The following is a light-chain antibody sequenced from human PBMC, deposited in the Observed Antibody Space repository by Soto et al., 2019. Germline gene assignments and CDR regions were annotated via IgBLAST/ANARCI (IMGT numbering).Light chain of an antibody. V-gene: IGKV1-39*01. J-gene: IGKJ5*01. CDR1: QNVAHF. Sequence: DIQMTQSPSSLSAPVGDRGTITSRASQNVAHFLNWYQQKPGKAPQLLIYATSSLHSGVPSRFSGSGFGTDFTLTISSLQTEDFATYYCQQNYSPPPITFGQGTRLEIK. CDR2: ATS. CDR3: QQNYSPPPIT.